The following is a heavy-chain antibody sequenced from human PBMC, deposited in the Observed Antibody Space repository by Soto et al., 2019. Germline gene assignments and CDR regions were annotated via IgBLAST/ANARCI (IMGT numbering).Heavy chain of an antibody. CDR1: GCTFSGSA. V-gene: IGHV3-73*01. CDR3: SRQASDFWSGKPQYYMDV. Sequence: EVQLVESGGGLVQPGGSLKLSCAASGCTFSGSAMHWVRQASGKGLGWVGRIRSKGNNYATAYGASLKGSFTISRDDSKNTAYLQMNSLNTEDTAVYYCSRQASDFWSGKPQYYMDVWGKGTTVTVSS. D-gene: IGHD3-3*01. CDR2: IRSKGNNYAT. J-gene: IGHJ6*03.